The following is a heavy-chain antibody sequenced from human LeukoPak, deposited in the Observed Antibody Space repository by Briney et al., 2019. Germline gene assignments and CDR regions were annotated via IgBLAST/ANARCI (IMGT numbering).Heavy chain of an antibody. V-gene: IGHV3-66*01. CDR3: ASAKCRGDCFPYYFDY. CDR1: EFTVSSNY. Sequence: GGSLRLSCAASEFTVSSNYMSWVRQAPGTGLEWVSVIYSGGSTYYADSVKGRFTISRDNSKNTLYLQMNSLRAEDTAVYYCASAKCRGDCFPYYFDYWGQGTLVTVSS. J-gene: IGHJ4*02. D-gene: IGHD2-21*02. CDR2: IYSGGST.